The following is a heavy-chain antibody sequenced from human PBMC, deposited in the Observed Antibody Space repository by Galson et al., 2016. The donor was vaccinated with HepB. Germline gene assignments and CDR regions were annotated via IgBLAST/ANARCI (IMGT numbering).Heavy chain of an antibody. CDR3: ASCMGWYGMCAFEI. J-gene: IGHJ3*02. CDR1: GFTVSGSY. D-gene: IGHD6-13*01. Sequence: SLRLSCAVSGFTVSGSYMSWVRQAPGKGLEWVSVIYSDGTTKYADSVKGRFIISRDNSKNTLYLQMNSLRAEDTAVYYCASCMGWYGMCAFEIWGQGTLATVSS. CDR2: IYSDGTT. V-gene: IGHV3-66*01.